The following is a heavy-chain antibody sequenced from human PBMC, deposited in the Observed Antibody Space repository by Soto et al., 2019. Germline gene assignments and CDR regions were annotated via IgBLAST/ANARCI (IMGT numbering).Heavy chain of an antibody. CDR2: ISSSSSTI. D-gene: IGHD1-1*01. CDR3: ARKGLDHYDYAMDV. J-gene: IGHJ6*02. CDR1: GFTFSSYS. Sequence: EVQLVESGGGLVQPGGSLRLSCAASGFTFSSYSMNWVRQAPGKGLEWVSYISSSSSTIYSADSVKGRFTISRDNAKNPQYLQMNSLIDEDTGVYYCARKGLDHYDYAMDVWGQGTTVTVSS. V-gene: IGHV3-48*02.